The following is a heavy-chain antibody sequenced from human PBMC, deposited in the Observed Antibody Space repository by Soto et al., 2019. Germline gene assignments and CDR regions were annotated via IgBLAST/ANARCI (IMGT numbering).Heavy chain of an antibody. Sequence: SETLSLTCTVSGGSISSSSCYWGWVRQPPGKGLEWIGSIYYSGSTYYNPSLKSRVTISVDTSKNQFSLKLSSVTAADTAVYYCARPQYYDILTGHNWFDPWGQGTLVTVSS. CDR3: ARPQYYDILTGHNWFDP. CDR1: GGSISSSSCY. D-gene: IGHD3-9*01. CDR2: IYYSGST. V-gene: IGHV4-39*01. J-gene: IGHJ5*02.